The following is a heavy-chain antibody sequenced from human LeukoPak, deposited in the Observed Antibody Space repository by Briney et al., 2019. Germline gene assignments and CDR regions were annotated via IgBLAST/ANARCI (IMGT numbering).Heavy chain of an antibody. Sequence: GGSLRLSCAGSGFSFSSYGMHWVRQAPGKGLEWMAFIRSDGSNKYYTDSVKGRFTISRDNSKNTLYLQMNSLRAEDTAVYYCARILDSAWGELGYWGQGTLLTVSS. D-gene: IGHD6-19*01. J-gene: IGHJ4*02. CDR1: GFSFSSYG. V-gene: IGHV3-30*02. CDR2: IRSDGSNK. CDR3: ARILDSAWGELGY.